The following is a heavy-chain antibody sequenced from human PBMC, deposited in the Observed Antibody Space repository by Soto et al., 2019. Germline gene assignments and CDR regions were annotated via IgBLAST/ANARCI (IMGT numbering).Heavy chain of an antibody. V-gene: IGHV5-51*01. CDR3: ARQSGMDV. CDR1: VYNFAGYW. J-gene: IGHJ6*02. Sequence: PGESRKISCKTSVYNFAGYWIGWVRQMPGKGLEWLGIIFPGDSDTKYSPSFQGQVIISADKSIRTAYLQWSSLKASDTAIYYCARQSGMDVWGQGTTVTVSS. D-gene: IGHD5-12*01. CDR2: IFPGDSDT.